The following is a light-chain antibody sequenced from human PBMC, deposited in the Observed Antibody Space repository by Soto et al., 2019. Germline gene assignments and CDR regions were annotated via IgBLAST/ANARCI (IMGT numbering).Light chain of an antibody. CDR2: GAS. CDR3: QQYNNWPWT. CDR1: QSVSSN. J-gene: IGKJ1*01. Sequence: IVLTQSPATLSLSPGERATLSCMASQSVSSNLAWYKQKPGQAPRLLSYGASTRATGIPARFSGSGSGTEFTLTISSLQSEDFEVYYCQQYNNWPWTFGQGTKVDIK. V-gene: IGKV3-15*01.